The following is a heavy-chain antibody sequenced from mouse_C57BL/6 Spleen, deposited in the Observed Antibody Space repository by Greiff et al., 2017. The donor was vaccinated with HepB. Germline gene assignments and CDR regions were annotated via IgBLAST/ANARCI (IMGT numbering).Heavy chain of an antibody. D-gene: IGHD1-1*01. CDR1: GYTFTSYW. V-gene: IGHV1-64*01. J-gene: IGHJ1*03. CDR3: ANHYYGSSLLWYFDV. CDR2: IHPNSGST. Sequence: QVQLQQPGAELVKPGASVKLSCKASGYTFTSYWMHWVKQRPGQGLEWIGMIHPNSGSTNYNEKFKSKATLTVDKSSSTAYMQLSSLTSEDSAVYYCANHYYGSSLLWYFDVWGTGTTVTVSS.